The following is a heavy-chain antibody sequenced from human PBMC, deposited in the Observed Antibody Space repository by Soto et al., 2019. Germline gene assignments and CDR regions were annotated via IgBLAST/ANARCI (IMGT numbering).Heavy chain of an antibody. CDR2: ISGSGGST. V-gene: IGHV3-23*01. Sequence: GGSLRLSCAASGFTFSSFAMSWVRQAPGKGLEWVSVISGSGGSTYYADSVRGRFTISRDNSKNTLYLQMNSLRAEDTAVYYCAKVHIAVAGRHFDYWGQGTLVTVSS. J-gene: IGHJ4*02. D-gene: IGHD6-19*01. CDR1: GFTFSSFA. CDR3: AKVHIAVAGRHFDY.